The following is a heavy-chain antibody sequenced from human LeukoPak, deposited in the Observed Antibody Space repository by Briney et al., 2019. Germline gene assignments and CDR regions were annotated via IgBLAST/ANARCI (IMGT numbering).Heavy chain of an antibody. D-gene: IGHD1-26*01. CDR3: AGEVGGSWFDP. V-gene: IGHV4-61*02. CDR2: IYSSGNT. Sequence: PSQTLSLTCTVSGGSISSGSHYWSWIRQPAGKGLEWIGRIYSSGNTNYNPSLKSRVTISLDTSKNQFSLNLNSVTAADTAVYYCAGEVGGSWFDPWGLGTLVTVS. J-gene: IGHJ5*02. CDR1: GGSISSGSHY.